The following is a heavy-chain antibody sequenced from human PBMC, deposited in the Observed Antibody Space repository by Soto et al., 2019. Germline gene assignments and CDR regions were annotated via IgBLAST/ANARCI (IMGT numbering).Heavy chain of an antibody. CDR2: INAGTGHT. V-gene: IGHV1-3*01. CDR3: ASVDYGDY. D-gene: IGHD3-16*01. Sequence: ASLKVSCKASGYTFSDYAMHWVRQAPGQRLEWMGWINAGTGHTTYVQKFQGRVTITRDTSASTAYMELSSLRSEDTAVYYCASVDYGDYWGQGTLVTVSS. CDR1: GYTFSDYA. J-gene: IGHJ4*02.